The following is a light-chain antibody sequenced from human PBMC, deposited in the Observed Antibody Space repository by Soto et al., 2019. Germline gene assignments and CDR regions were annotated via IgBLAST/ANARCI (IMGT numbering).Light chain of an antibody. CDR1: QSVSSN. J-gene: IGKJ1*01. CDR2: DAS. Sequence: EIVLTQSPGTLSLSPGERATLSCRASQSVSSNFAWYQQKPGQAPRLLIYDASTRATGIPARFSGSGSGTDFTLTISRLEPEDFAVYYCQQYGSSPTTFGQGTKVDIK. V-gene: IGKV3-20*01. CDR3: QQYGSSPTT.